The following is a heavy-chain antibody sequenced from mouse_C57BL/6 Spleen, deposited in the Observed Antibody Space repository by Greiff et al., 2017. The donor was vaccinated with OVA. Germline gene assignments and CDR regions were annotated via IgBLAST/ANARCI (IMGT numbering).Heavy chain of an antibody. Sequence: QVQLQQSGPGLVQPSQSLSITCTVSGFSLTSYGVHWVRQSPGKGLEWLGVIWSGGSTDYNAAFISRLSISKDNSKSQVFLKRNSLQADDTAIYYCARNGRGDYEGFAYWGQGTLVTVSA. CDR3: ARNGRGDYEGFAY. V-gene: IGHV2-2*01. D-gene: IGHD2-4*01. J-gene: IGHJ3*01. CDR2: IWSGGST. CDR1: GFSLTSYG.